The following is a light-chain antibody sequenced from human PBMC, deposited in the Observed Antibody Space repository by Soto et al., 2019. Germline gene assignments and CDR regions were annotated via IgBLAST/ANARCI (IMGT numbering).Light chain of an antibody. CDR2: GAS. CDR1: QSVSSN. Sequence: EIVMTQYPATLSVSPGERATLSCRASQSVSSNLAWYHQKPGQAPRLLIYGASTRATGIPARFSGSGSGTEFTLTISSVQSEDFAAYYCQQYNNCPQTFGQGNKVEI. CDR3: QQYNNCPQT. J-gene: IGKJ1*01. V-gene: IGKV3-15*01.